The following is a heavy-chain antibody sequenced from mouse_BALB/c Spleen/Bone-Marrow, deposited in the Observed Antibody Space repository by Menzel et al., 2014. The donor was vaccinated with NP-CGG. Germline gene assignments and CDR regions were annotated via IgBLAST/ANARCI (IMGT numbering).Heavy chain of an antibody. J-gene: IGHJ1*01. V-gene: IGHV3-2*02. CDR2: ISYSGST. Sequence: EVKLVESGPGLVKPSQSLSLTCTVTGYSITSDYAWNWIRPFPGNKLEWMGYISYSGSTSYNPSLKSRISITRDTSKTQFFLQLNSVTTEDTATYYCARSADWYFDVWGAGTTVTVSS. CDR1: GYSITSDYA. CDR3: ARSADWYFDV.